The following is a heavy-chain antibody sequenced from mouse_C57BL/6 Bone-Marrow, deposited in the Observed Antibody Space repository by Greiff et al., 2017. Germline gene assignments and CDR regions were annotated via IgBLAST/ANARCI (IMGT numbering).Heavy chain of an antibody. J-gene: IGHJ3*01. CDR1: GYAFSSSW. Sequence: QVQLQQSGPELVKPGASVKISCKASGYAFSSSWMNWVKQRPGKGLEWIGRIYPGDGDTNYNGKFKGKATLTADKSSSTAYMQLSSLTSEDSAVXFCARSAYYGNYAWFAYWGQGTLVTVSA. CDR2: IYPGDGDT. V-gene: IGHV1-82*01. D-gene: IGHD2-10*01. CDR3: ARSAYYGNYAWFAY.